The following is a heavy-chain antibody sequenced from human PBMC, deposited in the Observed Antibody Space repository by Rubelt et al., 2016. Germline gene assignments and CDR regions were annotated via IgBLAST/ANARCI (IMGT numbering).Heavy chain of an antibody. V-gene: IGHV3-74*02. D-gene: IGHD5-18*01. CDR1: GFTFSSDW. J-gene: IGHJ4*02. Sequence: QLVESGGGLVQPGGSLRLSCSASGFTFSSDWMHWVRQAPGKGLVWVSRINSDGSSTYYADSVKGRFTISRDNAKNTLYLQMNSLRAEDTAIYFCARGVDTAGAGYWGQGTLVTVSS. CDR3: ARGVDTAGAGY. CDR2: INSDGSST.